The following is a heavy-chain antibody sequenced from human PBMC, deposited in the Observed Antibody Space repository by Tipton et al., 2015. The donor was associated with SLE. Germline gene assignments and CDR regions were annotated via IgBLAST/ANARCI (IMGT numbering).Heavy chain of an antibody. Sequence: TLSLTCAVSGYSISSGYYWSWIRQPAGKGLEWIGHIYTSGSTNYNPSPKSRVTISVDTSKNQFSLKLSSVTAADTAVYYCARGIRIVGATHDAFDIWGQGTMATVSS. V-gene: IGHV4-61*09. CDR1: GYSISSGYY. CDR3: ARGIRIVGATHDAFDI. D-gene: IGHD1-26*01. J-gene: IGHJ3*02. CDR2: IYTSGST.